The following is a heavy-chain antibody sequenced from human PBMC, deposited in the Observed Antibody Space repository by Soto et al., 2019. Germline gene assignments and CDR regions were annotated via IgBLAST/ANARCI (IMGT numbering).Heavy chain of an antibody. D-gene: IGHD3-10*01. J-gene: IGHJ4*02. CDR1: GGSISSYY. V-gene: IGHV4-59*12. CDR3: AREGSGSSFFDY. Sequence: SETLSLTCTVSGGSISSYYWSWIRQPPGKGLEWIGYIYYSGSTYYNPSLKSRITISVDKSKNQFSLKLSSVTAADTALYYCAREGSGSSFFDYWGQGTLVTVSS. CDR2: IYYSGST.